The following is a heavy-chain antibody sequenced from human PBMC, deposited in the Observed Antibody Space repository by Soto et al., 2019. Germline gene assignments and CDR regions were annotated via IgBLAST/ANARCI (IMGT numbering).Heavy chain of an antibody. V-gene: IGHV1-2*02. CDR1: GYTFTGYY. Sequence: QVQLVQSGAEVKKPGASVKVSCKASGYTFTGYYMHWVRQAPGQGLEWMGWINPNSGGTNYAQKFQGRVTITADESTSTAYMELSSLRSEDTAVYYCASQMATDDYFDYWGQGTLVTVSS. D-gene: IGHD5-12*01. CDR2: INPNSGGT. CDR3: ASQMATDDYFDY. J-gene: IGHJ4*02.